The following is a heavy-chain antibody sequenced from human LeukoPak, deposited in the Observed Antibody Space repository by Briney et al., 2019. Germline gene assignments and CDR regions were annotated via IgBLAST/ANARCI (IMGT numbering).Heavy chain of an antibody. D-gene: IGHD3-22*01. CDR2: IIPIFGAA. J-gene: IGHJ3*02. CDR1: GGTFSSYA. Sequence: SVKVSCKASGGTFSSYAISWVRQAPGQGLEWMGRIIPIFGAANYAQKFQGRVTITTDESTSTAYMELSSLRSEDTAVYYCAREHYYDSSGYYWGAFDIWGQGTMVTVSS. CDR3: AREHYYDSSGYYWGAFDI. V-gene: IGHV1-69*05.